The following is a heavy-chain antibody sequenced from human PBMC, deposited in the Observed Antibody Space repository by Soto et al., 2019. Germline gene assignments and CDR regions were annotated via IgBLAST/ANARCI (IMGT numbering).Heavy chain of an antibody. V-gene: IGHV1-18*01. J-gene: IGHJ4*02. CDR2: ISAYNGNT. CDR3: ARDSPPFDS. CDR1: GYTFSSYT. Sequence: QVQLVQSGAEVKKSGASVKVSCKASGYTFSSYTISWVRQAPGQGLEWMAWISAYNGNTKYAQKLQDRVTMTTDTSPNKAYMELRRLRFDDTAVYSCARDSPPFDSWGQGTLVSVSS.